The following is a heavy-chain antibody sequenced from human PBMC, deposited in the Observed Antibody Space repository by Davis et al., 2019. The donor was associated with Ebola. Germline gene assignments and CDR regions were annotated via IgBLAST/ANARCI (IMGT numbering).Heavy chain of an antibody. V-gene: IGHV4-39*01. Sequence: SETLSLTCTVSGGSINTGTYYWAWIRQPPGKGLEWIGSIYYTGSTAYNPSLKSRVTISVDMSKNQFSLKLGSLTAADTAVYYCSRVIVGAPIDYWGQGSLVTVSS. D-gene: IGHD1-26*01. CDR3: SRVIVGAPIDY. CDR1: GGSINTGTYY. J-gene: IGHJ4*02. CDR2: IYYTGST.